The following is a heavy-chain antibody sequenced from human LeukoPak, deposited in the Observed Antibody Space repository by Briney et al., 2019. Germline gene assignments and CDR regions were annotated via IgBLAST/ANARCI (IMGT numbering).Heavy chain of an antibody. J-gene: IGHJ4*02. CDR2: INHSGST. D-gene: IGHD3-3*01. Sequence: GSLRLSCAASGFTFSSYAMSWVRQAPGKGLEWIGEINHSGSTNYNPSLKSRVTISVDTSKNQLSLKLSSVTAADTAVYYCARGVFWSGYLDYWGQGTLVTVSS. CDR1: GFTFSSYA. CDR3: ARGVFWSGYLDY. V-gene: IGHV4-34*01.